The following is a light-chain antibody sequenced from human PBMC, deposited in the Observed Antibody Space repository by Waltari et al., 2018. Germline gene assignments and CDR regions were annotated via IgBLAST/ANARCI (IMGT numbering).Light chain of an antibody. CDR3: QQRVNWPLT. J-gene: IGKJ4*01. V-gene: IGKV3-11*01. CDR1: QSVSSY. Sequence: IVLTQSPATLSLSTGERATLSCRASQSVSSYLLWYQQHPGQVPRLLIYDGSNRATGIPARFSGSGSGTDFTLTISSLEPEDFAVYDCQQRVNWPLTFGGGTKVEI. CDR2: DGS.